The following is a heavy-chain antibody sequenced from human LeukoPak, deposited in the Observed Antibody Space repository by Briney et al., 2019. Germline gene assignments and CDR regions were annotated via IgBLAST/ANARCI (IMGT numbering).Heavy chain of an antibody. Sequence: GGSLRLSCAASGFTFSSYSMNWVRQAPGKGLEWVSSISSSSSYIYYADSVKGRFTISRDNAKNSLYLQMNSLRAEDTAVYYCARNPGRIAVAGTPDYWGQGTLVTVSS. D-gene: IGHD6-19*01. CDR1: GFTFSSYS. J-gene: IGHJ4*02. V-gene: IGHV3-21*01. CDR3: ARNPGRIAVAGTPDY. CDR2: ISSSSSYI.